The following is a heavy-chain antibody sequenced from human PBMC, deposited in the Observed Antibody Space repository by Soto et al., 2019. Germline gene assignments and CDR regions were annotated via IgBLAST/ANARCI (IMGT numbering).Heavy chain of an antibody. Sequence: ASVKVSCKASGYTFTSYGISWVRQAPGQGLEWMGWISAYNGNTNYAQKLQGRVTMTTDTSTSTAYMELRSLRSDDTAVYYCAGVYSSGWYFDYWGQGTLVTVSS. CDR2: ISAYNGNT. CDR1: GYTFTSYG. V-gene: IGHV1-18*01. CDR3: AGVYSSGWYFDY. D-gene: IGHD6-19*01. J-gene: IGHJ4*02.